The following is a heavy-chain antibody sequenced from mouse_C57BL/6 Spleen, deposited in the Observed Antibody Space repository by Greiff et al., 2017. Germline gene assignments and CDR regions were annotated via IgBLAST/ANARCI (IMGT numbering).Heavy chain of an antibody. V-gene: IGHV1-15*01. CDR3: TADYDDFDY. J-gene: IGHJ2*01. D-gene: IGHD2-4*01. CDR2: IDPETGGT. CDR1: GYTFTDYE. Sequence: VHLVESGAELVRPGASVTLSCKASGYTFTDYEMHWVKQTPVHGLEWIGAIDPETGGTAYNQKFKGKAILTADKSSSTAYMELRSLTSEDSAVYYCTADYDDFDYWGQGTTLTVSS.